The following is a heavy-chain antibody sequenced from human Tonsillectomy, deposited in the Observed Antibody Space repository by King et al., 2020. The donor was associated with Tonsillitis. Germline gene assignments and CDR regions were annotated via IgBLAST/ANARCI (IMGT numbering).Heavy chain of an antibody. D-gene: IGHD6-19*01. Sequence: QLVQSGVEVKKPGASVRVSCRASGYSFTEYSIHWVRQAPGQGRGLMGRINPDNGAADYALRFEDRVTMTTDTSSRTAYLELSRLRSDDTATYFCARDTSGWRSFDYWGQGTLVTVSS. CDR2: INPDNGAA. V-gene: IGHV1-2*06. J-gene: IGHJ4*02. CDR1: GYSFTEYS. CDR3: ARDTSGWRSFDY.